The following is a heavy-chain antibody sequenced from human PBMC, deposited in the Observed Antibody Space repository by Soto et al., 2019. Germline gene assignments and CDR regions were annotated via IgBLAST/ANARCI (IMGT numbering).Heavy chain of an antibody. CDR3: ATGGRTKPWDN. Sequence: PGGSLRLSCAASGFTFSTSSMTWVRLAPGKGLEWVSSISSSGHIAFHADSVKGRFTISRDNSKSTVYMQMNSLRVDDTAIYYCATGGRTKPWDNWGQGTPVTVS. CDR1: GFTFSTSS. CDR2: ISSSGHIA. J-gene: IGHJ4*02. V-gene: IGHV3-23*01.